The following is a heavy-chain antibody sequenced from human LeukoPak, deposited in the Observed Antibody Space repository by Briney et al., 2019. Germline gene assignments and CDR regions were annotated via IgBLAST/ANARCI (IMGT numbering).Heavy chain of an antibody. V-gene: IGHV1-18*04. CDR3: ARVPPSAHQVFSSDY. CDR2: ISANNGEI. Sequence: ASVKVSCKASGYTFTNYGISWVRQAPGQGLEWMSWISANNGEIRYAQTFQARFTMTTDTSTTTAYMELRSLRSDDTAVYYCARVPPSAHQVFSSDYWGQGTQVTVSS. D-gene: IGHD1-14*01. CDR1: GYTFTNYG. J-gene: IGHJ4*02.